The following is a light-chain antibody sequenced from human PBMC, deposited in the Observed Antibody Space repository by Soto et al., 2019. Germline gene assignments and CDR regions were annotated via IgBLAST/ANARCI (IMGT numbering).Light chain of an antibody. CDR1: QSISSW. J-gene: IGKJ1*01. V-gene: IGKV1-5*01. Sequence: DIQMTQSPSTLSASAGDRVTITCRASQSISSWLAWYQQKPGKAPKVLIYDASSLESGVPSRFSGSGSGTQFTLTISSLQPEDAATYYCQQYNTYLTWTFGQGTTVDI. CDR3: QQYNTYLTWT. CDR2: DAS.